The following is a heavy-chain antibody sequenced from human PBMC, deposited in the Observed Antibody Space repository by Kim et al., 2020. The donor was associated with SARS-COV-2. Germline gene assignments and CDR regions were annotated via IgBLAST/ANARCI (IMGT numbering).Heavy chain of an antibody. CDR2: IIPNFPLT. V-gene: IGHV1-69*04. D-gene: IGHD3-3*01. Sequence: SVKVSCKASGGTLSTFGFSWVRQAPGQGLEWMGSIIPNFPLTTYARQFQDRITITVVKSTATAYMELSSLRSDDTAVYYCARETGSSIDYWSGPNWFDP. J-gene: IGHJ5*02. CDR1: GGTLSTFG. CDR3: ARETGSSIDYWSGPNWFDP.